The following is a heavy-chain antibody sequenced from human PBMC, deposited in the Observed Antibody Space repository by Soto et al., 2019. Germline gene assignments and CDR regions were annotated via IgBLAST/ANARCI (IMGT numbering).Heavy chain of an antibody. Sequence: EVQLVESGGGLVKPGGSLRLSCAASGFTFSSYSMNWVRQAPGKGLEWVSSISSSSSYIYYADSVKGRFTISRDNAKNSLYLQMNSLRGEDTAVYYCARRIAVAGSFDSGIVGMDVWGQGTTVTVSS. CDR1: GFTFSSYS. V-gene: IGHV3-21*01. CDR3: ARRIAVAGSFDSGIVGMDV. CDR2: ISSSSSYI. D-gene: IGHD6-19*01. J-gene: IGHJ6*02.